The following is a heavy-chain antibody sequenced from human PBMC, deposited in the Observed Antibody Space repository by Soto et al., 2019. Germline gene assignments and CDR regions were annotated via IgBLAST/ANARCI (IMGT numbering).Heavy chain of an antibody. CDR2: IAPGNGNT. J-gene: IGHJ4*02. V-gene: IGHV1-3*01. Sequence: ASVKVSCKASGYTFTDYAIHWVRQAPGQRREWMGWIAPGNGNTKYSQNFQGRVTITRDTSATTAYMELSSLRSEDTAVYYCAKGYRMWTTDYWGQGTLVTVSS. CDR3: AKGYRMWTTDY. CDR1: GYTFTDYA. D-gene: IGHD1-1*01.